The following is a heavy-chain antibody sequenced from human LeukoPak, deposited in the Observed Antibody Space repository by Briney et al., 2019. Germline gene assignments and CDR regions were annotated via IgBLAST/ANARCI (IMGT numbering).Heavy chain of an antibody. V-gene: IGHV4-34*01. CDR3: ARGHNWGSGAFDI. CDR1: GGSFSGYY. CDR2: INHSGST. J-gene: IGHJ3*02. Sequence: SETLSLTCAVYGGSFSGYYWSWIRQPPGKGLEWIGEINHSGSTNYNPSLKSRVTISVDTSKNQFSLKLSSVTAADTAVYYCARGHNWGSGAFDIGGQGTMVTVSS. D-gene: IGHD7-27*01.